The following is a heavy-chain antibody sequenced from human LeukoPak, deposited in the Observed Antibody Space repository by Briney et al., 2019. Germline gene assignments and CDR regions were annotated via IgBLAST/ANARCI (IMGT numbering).Heavy chain of an antibody. CDR2: ILSSSTTI. Sequence: GGSLRLSCAASGFTFSSYSMNWVRQVPGKGLEWLSYILSSSTTIYYADSAKGRFTISRDNAKNSLYLQMNTLRAEDTAVYYCARVNGDYRAFDIWGQGTMVTVSS. V-gene: IGHV3-48*04. CDR1: GFTFSSYS. J-gene: IGHJ3*02. CDR3: ARVNGDYRAFDI. D-gene: IGHD4-11*01.